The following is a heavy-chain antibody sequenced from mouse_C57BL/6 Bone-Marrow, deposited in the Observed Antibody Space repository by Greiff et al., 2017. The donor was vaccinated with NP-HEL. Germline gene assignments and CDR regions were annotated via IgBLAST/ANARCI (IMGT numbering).Heavy chain of an antibody. Sequence: QVQLQQPGAELVKPGASVKLSCKASGYTFTSYLMHWVKQRPGRGLEWIGRIDPNSGGTKYNEKFKSKATLTVDKPSSTAYMQLNSLTSEASAVYYGARDYYGSIAFDYWGQGTTLTVSS. CDR2: IDPNSGGT. CDR3: ARDYYGSIAFDY. J-gene: IGHJ2*01. CDR1: GYTFTSYL. D-gene: IGHD1-1*01. V-gene: IGHV1-72*01.